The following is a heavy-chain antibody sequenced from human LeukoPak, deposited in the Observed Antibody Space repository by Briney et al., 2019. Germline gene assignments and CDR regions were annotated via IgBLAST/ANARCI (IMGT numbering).Heavy chain of an antibody. Sequence: GASVKVSCKASGGTFSSYAISWVRQAPGQGLEWMGGIIPIFGTANYAQKFQGRVTITADESTSTAYMELSSLRSEDTAVYYCTRGYGDGDWYFDPWGRGTPVTVSS. CDR3: TRGYGDGDWYFDP. J-gene: IGHJ2*01. CDR2: IIPIFGTA. V-gene: IGHV1-69*13. CDR1: GGTFSSYA. D-gene: IGHD4-17*01.